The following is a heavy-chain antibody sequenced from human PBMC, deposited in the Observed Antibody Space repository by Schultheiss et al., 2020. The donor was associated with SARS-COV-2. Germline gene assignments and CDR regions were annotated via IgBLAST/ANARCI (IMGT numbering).Heavy chain of an antibody. V-gene: IGHV4-61*02. J-gene: IGHJ4*02. Sequence: SETLSLTCTVSGGSISSSSYYWSWIRQPAGKGLEWIGRIYTSGSTNYNPSLKSRVTMSVDTSKNQFSLKLSSVTAADTAVYYCARDRGGAGTFDYWGQGTLVTVSS. D-gene: IGHD6-19*01. CDR3: ARDRGGAGTFDY. CDR2: IYTSGST. CDR1: GGSISSSSYY.